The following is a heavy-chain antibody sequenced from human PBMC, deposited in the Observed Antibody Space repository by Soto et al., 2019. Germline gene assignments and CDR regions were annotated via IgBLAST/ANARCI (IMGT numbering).Heavy chain of an antibody. J-gene: IGHJ6*02. CDR3: ARDIETYGMDV. CDR1: GGSISSYY. CDR2: IYYRGST. Sequence: SETLSLTCTVSGGSISSYYWSWIRQPPGKGLEWIGYIYYRGSTNYNPSLKSRVTISVDTSKNQFSLKLSSVTAADTAVYYCARDIETYGMDVWGQGTTVT. V-gene: IGHV4-59*01.